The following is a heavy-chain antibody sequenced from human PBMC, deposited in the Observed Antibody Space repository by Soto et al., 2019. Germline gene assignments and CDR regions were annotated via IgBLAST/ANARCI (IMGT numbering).Heavy chain of an antibody. CDR1: GYTFTSYG. V-gene: IGHV1-18*01. CDR2: ISAYNGNT. D-gene: IGHD3-10*01. CDR3: ARTRDYYGSGSKKIDY. Sequence: ASVKVSCKASGYTFTSYGISWVRQAPGQGLEWMGWISAYNGNTNYAQKLQGRVTMTTDTSTSTAYVELRSLRSDDTAVYYCARTRDYYGSGSKKIDYRGQGTLVTVSS. J-gene: IGHJ4*02.